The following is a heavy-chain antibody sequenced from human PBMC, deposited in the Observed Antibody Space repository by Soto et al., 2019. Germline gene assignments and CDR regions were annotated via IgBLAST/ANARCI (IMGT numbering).Heavy chain of an antibody. CDR1: GFTVSGNY. D-gene: IGHD6-13*01. CDR2: IYSGGST. Sequence: GGSLRLSCAASGFTVSGNYMSWVRQAPGKGLERVSIIYSGGSTYYADSVKGRFTISRDNAKNTLYLQMNSLRAEDTAVYYCAGYSSNWKAPFNDWGQGTLVTVSS. V-gene: IGHV3-66*01. CDR3: AGYSSNWKAPFND. J-gene: IGHJ4*02.